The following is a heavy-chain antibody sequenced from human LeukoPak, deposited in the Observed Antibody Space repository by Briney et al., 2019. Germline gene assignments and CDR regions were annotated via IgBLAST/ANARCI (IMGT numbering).Heavy chain of an antibody. Sequence: PSETLSLTCSASGASISTYYWSWIRQPPGKGLEWIGYLYFGGSTNYNPSLKSRVTISVDTSKNQFSLKLSSVTAADTAVYYCARGSGVVVIDWFDPWGQGTLVTVSS. CDR1: GASISTYY. D-gene: IGHD3-22*01. V-gene: IGHV4-59*12. J-gene: IGHJ5*02. CDR2: LYFGGST. CDR3: ARGSGVVVIDWFDP.